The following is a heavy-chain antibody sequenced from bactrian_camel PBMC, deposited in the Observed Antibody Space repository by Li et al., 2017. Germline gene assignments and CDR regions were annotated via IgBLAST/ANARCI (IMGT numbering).Heavy chain of an antibody. CDR3: AADPQPECIATMTSFIDVSDFAV. J-gene: IGHJ6*01. CDR2: IDSDGDT. V-gene: IGHV3S26*01. CDR1: GYTYDTYC. D-gene: IGHD4*01. Sequence: HVQLVESGGGSVQAGGSLRLSCEAPGYTYDTYCMGWFRQAPGKEREGIATIDSDGDTAYVESMKGRFTISVDNAKNTMYLQMNSLKPEDTAMYYCAADPQPECIATMTSFIDVSDFAVWGQGTQVTVS.